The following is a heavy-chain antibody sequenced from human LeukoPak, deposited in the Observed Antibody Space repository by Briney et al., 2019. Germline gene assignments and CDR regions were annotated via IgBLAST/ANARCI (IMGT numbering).Heavy chain of an antibody. CDR3: ARMGIKQQLVGDAFDI. Sequence: GGSLRLSCAASGFTFDDYAMHWVRQAPGKGLEWVSGISWNSGSIGYADSVKGRFTISRDNAKNSLYLQMNSLRAEDTALYYCARMGIKQQLVGDAFDIWGQGTMVIVSS. D-gene: IGHD6-13*01. V-gene: IGHV3-9*01. J-gene: IGHJ3*02. CDR2: ISWNSGSI. CDR1: GFTFDDYA.